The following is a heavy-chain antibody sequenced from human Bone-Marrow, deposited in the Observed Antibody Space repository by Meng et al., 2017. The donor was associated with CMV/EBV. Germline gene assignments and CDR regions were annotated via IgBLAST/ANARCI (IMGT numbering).Heavy chain of an antibody. CDR2: ITTSGGGA. Sequence: GGSLRLSCAVSGFTFSNYDMSWVRQAPGRGLEWVSSITTSGGGAYYADSVKGRFTISRDNSKNTLYLQMNSLRAEDTAVYYCAKKLEYYDSSGSFDYWGQGTLVTVSS. V-gene: IGHV3-23*01. D-gene: IGHD3-22*01. CDR3: AKKLEYYDSSGSFDY. J-gene: IGHJ4*02. CDR1: GFTFSNYD.